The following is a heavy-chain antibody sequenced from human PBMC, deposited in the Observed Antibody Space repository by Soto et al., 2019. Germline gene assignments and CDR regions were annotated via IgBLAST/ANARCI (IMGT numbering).Heavy chain of an antibody. CDR3: ARVLDYDFWSGYYYSHGGFGY. V-gene: IGHV1-8*01. D-gene: IGHD3-3*01. CDR1: GYTFTSYD. Sequence: ASVKVSCKASGYTFTSYDINWVRQATGQGLEWMGWMNPNSGNTGYAQKFQGRVTMTRNTSISTAYMELSSLRSEDTAVYYCARVLDYDFWSGYYYSHGGFGYWGQGTLVTVSS. J-gene: IGHJ4*02. CDR2: MNPNSGNT.